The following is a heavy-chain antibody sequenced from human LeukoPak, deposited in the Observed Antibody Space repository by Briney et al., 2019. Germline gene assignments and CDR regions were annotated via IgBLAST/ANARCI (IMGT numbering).Heavy chain of an antibody. CDR2: INHSGST. D-gene: IGHD3-10*01. J-gene: IGHJ4*02. CDR3: ARSIWFGELFSVY. Sequence: SETLSLTCAVYGGSFSGYYWSWIRQPPGKGLEWIGEINHSGSTNYNLSLKSRVTISVDTSKNQLSLKLSSVTAADTAVYYCARSIWFGELFSVYWGQGTLVTVSS. V-gene: IGHV4-34*01. CDR1: GGSFSGYY.